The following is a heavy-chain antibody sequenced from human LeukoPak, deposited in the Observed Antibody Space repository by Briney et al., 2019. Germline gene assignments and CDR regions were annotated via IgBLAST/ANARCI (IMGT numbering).Heavy chain of an antibody. Sequence: GGSLRLSCAASGFTLSSYAMHWVRQAPGKGLEWVAVISYDGSNKYYADSVKGRFTISRDNSKNTLYLQMNSLRAEDTAVYYCARGAGGDYLLDYWGQGTLVTVSS. D-gene: IGHD4-17*01. J-gene: IGHJ4*02. CDR2: ISYDGSNK. CDR3: ARGAGGDYLLDY. V-gene: IGHV3-30*04. CDR1: GFTLSSYA.